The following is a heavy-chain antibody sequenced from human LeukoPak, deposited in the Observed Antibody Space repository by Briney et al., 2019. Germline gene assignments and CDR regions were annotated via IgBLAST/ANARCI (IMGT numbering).Heavy chain of an antibody. Sequence: SETLSLTCAVYGGSFSGYYWSWIRQPPGKGLEWIGEINHSGSTNYNPSLKSRVTISVDTSKNQFSLRLSSVTAADAAVYYCASQSSIAAAGIGLYYYYGMDVWGQGTTVTVSS. CDR1: GGSFSGYY. J-gene: IGHJ6*02. V-gene: IGHV4-34*01. CDR2: INHSGST. D-gene: IGHD6-13*01. CDR3: ASQSSIAAAGIGLYYYYGMDV.